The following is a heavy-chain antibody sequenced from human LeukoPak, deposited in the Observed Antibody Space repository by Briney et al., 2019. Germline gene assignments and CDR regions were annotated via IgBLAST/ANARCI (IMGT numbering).Heavy chain of an antibody. CDR1: GFTFSSYN. J-gene: IGHJ6*02. CDR3: AREGDYGGIPGYYYGLDV. CDR2: VNRRSSYL. Sequence: GGSLRLFCAASGFTFSSYNMNWVRQAPGKGLEWVSSVNRRSSYLYYADSVKGRFTISRDNAKNSLYLQMNSLRAEDTAVYYCAREGDYGGIPGYYYGLDVWGQGTTVTVSS. D-gene: IGHD4-23*01. V-gene: IGHV3-21*01.